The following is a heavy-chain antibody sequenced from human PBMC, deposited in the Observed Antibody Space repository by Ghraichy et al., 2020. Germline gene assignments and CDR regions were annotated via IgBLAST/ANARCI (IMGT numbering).Heavy chain of an antibody. J-gene: IGHJ6*02. CDR1: GFTFSDHY. D-gene: IGHD1-26*01. V-gene: IGHV3-72*01. Sequence: GGSLRLSCAASGFTFSDHYMDWVRQAPGKGLEWVGRTRNKANSYTTEYAASVKGRFTISRDDSKNSLYLQMNSLKTEDTAVYYCARPLIVGASNRYYGMDVWGQGTTVTVSS. CDR3: ARPLIVGASNRYYGMDV. CDR2: TRNKANSYTT.